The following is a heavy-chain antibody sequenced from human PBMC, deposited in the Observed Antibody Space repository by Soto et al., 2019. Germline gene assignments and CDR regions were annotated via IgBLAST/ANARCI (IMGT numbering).Heavy chain of an antibody. D-gene: IGHD4-17*01. J-gene: IGHJ4*02. Sequence: QVQLQESGPGLVKPSETLSLTCTVSGGSISSYYWSWIRQPPGKGLEWIGYIYYSWSTNYNPSLKSRVTISVDTSKNQSSLKLSSVTAADTAVYYCARRYGVYFDYWGQGTLVTVSS. CDR2: IYYSWST. V-gene: IGHV4-59*08. CDR1: GGSISSYY. CDR3: ARRYGVYFDY.